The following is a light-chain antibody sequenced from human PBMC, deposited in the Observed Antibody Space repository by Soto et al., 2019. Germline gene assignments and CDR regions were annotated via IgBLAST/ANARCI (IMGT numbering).Light chain of an antibody. CDR3: QHYSSTPWT. J-gene: IGKJ1*01. CDR2: DTS. Sequence: EIVLTQSPGTLSLSPGERATLSCRASQSLSSRYLAWYQQKPGQAPRLLIYDTSNRATGIPDRFSGSGSGTAFTLTISRLEPEDFAVYYCQHYSSTPWTFGQGTKVEIK. V-gene: IGKV3-20*01. CDR1: QSLSSRY.